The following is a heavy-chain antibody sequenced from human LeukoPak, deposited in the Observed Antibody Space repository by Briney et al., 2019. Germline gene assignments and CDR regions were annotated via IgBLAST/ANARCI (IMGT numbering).Heavy chain of an antibody. V-gene: IGHV1-46*01. Sequence: ASVKLSCKASGYTFTSYYMHWLRQAPGQGLEWMGIVHPSGGSTSYAQKFQGSVTMTRATATSTVYMELSSLRSEDTALYYCARLTMTTSGWYFDLWGRGSLVTVSS. CDR2: VHPSGGST. J-gene: IGHJ2*01. CDR3: ARLTMTTSGWYFDL. D-gene: IGHD3-22*01. CDR1: GYTFTSYY.